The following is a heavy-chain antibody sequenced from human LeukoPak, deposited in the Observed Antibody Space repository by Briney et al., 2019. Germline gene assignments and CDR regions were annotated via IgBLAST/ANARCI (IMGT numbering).Heavy chain of an antibody. CDR3: ARELVSLGTGYFDL. CDR2: ITGSSTWT. Sequence: GGSLRLSCEASGFTFGTYGMTWVRQAPGKGLEWVSGITGSSTWTYYADSVRGRFTISRDNSKNTLHLQMNNLTADDTAICYCARELVSLGTGYFDLWGRGTLVTVPS. J-gene: IGHJ2*01. D-gene: IGHD7-27*01. CDR1: GFTFGTYG. V-gene: IGHV3-23*01.